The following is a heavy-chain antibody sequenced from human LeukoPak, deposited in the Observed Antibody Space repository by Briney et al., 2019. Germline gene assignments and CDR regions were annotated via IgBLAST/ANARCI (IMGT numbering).Heavy chain of an antibody. V-gene: IGHV3-30*02. D-gene: IGHD3-3*01. Sequence: GGSLRLSCAASGFTFSSYGMHWVRQAPGKGLEWVAFIRYDGSNKYYADSVKGRFTISRDNSKNTLYLQMNSLRAEDTAVYYCARVPYYDFWSGYYAIDYWGQGTLVTVSS. CDR1: GFTFSSYG. J-gene: IGHJ4*02. CDR3: ARVPYYDFWSGYYAIDY. CDR2: IRYDGSNK.